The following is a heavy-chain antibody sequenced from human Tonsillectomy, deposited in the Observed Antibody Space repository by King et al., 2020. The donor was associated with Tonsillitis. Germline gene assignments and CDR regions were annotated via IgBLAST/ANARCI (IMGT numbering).Heavy chain of an antibody. V-gene: IGHV3-23*04. CDR3: AKGTYYYGSGSYLPDY. CDR2: ISGSGSST. CDR1: GFTFSSYA. D-gene: IGHD3-10*01. J-gene: IGHJ4*02. Sequence: VQLVESGGGLVQPGGSLRLSCAASGFTFSSYAMSWVRQAPGKGLEWVSAISGSGSSTYYADSVKGRFTISRDNSKNTLYLQMNSLTAEDTAVYYCAKGTYYYGSGSYLPDYWGQGTLVTVSS.